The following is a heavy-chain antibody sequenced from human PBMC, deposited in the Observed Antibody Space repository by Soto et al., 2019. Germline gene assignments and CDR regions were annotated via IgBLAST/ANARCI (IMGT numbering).Heavy chain of an antibody. CDR1: GYPFTTYH. Sequence: ASVKGSFKVSGYPFTTYHIHWVRQAPGQGLAWMGWIDLRSGGPVYEQKFQGRVTMTRDTSIITVYMALNGLTSDDRALYYCVTDDYGIFPYGGQGSLVTVA. CDR2: IDLRSGGP. D-gene: IGHD3-10*01. CDR3: VTDDYGIFPY. V-gene: IGHV1-2*02. J-gene: IGHJ4*02.